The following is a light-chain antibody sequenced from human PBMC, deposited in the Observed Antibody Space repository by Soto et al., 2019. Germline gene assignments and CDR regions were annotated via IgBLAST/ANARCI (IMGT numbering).Light chain of an antibody. J-gene: IGKJ5*01. V-gene: IGKV3-11*01. CDR3: QQRSNWPPT. CDR1: QTVSSY. CDR2: DAS. Sequence: EIVLTQSPATLSLSPGERATLFCRASQTVSSYLAWYQQKPGPAPRLLIYDASNRAAGIPARFSGSGSGTDFTLSSSSLEPEYFAVYYCQQRSNWPPTFGQGTRLEIK.